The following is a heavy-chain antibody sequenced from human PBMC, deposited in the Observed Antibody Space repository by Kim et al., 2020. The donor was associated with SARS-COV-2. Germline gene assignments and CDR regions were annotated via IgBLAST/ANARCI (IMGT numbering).Heavy chain of an antibody. D-gene: IGHD2-8*02. J-gene: IGHJ4*02. Sequence: YYADAWKGRFTISRDNSKSTMYLRMNSLTPEDTAVYYCAKDRSATWSLDYWGQGTLVTVSS. CDR3: AKDRSATWSLDY. V-gene: IGHV3-30*02.